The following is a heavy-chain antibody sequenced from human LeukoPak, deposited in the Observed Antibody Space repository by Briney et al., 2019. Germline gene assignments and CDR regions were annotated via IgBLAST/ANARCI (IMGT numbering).Heavy chain of an antibody. V-gene: IGHV4-38-2*02. D-gene: IGHD3-16*01. CDR2: IYHSGST. CDR1: GYSISSGYY. CDR3: ARVSGGLINY. J-gene: IGHJ4*02. Sequence: SETLSLTCTVSGYSISSGYYWGWIRQPPGKGLEWIGSIYHSGSTYYNPSLKSRVTVSVDTSKNQFSLKLSSVTAADTAVYYCARVSGGLINYWGQGTLVTVSS.